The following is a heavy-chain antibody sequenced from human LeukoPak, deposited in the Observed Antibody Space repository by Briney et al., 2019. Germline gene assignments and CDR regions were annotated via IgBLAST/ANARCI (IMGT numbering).Heavy chain of an antibody. J-gene: IGHJ4*02. V-gene: IGHV4-4*07. Sequence: PSETLSLTCTVSGGSISNYYWSWVRQPAGKGLEWIGCIYSSGSTTYNPSLKSRVSMSADTSKNQFSLKLNSVTAADTAVYYCARTKLAGDQYFFDYWGQGALVTVSS. D-gene: IGHD4-17*01. CDR1: GGSISNYY. CDR2: IYSSGST. CDR3: ARTKLAGDQYFFDY.